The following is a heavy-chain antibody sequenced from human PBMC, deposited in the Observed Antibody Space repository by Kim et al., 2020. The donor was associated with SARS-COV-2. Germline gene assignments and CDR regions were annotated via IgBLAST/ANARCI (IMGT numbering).Heavy chain of an antibody. CDR3: ARGYSSGLGGY. Sequence: ASVKVSCKASGYTFTDYGITWVRQAPGQGLEWMGRISVDNGNTNYAQRVQGRVTLSTDTSTSTAYMELRSLRFDDTAVYFCARGYSSGLGGYWGQGTLVT. V-gene: IGHV1-18*01. CDR2: ISVDNGNT. CDR1: GYTFTDYG. D-gene: IGHD6-25*01. J-gene: IGHJ4*02.